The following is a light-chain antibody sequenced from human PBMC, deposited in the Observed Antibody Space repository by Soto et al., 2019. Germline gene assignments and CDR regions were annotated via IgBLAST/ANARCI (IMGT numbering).Light chain of an antibody. CDR1: SSNIGSNY. V-gene: IGLV1-47*01. CDR3: QSYDIRLSAWV. J-gene: IGLJ3*02. Sequence: QSVLIQPPSASGTPGQRVTISCSGSSSNIGSNYVYWFQQLPGAAPRLLIYRNDQRPSGVPDRFSGSKSGTAASLAISGLRSEDEADYYCQSYDIRLSAWVFGGGTKLTVL. CDR2: RND.